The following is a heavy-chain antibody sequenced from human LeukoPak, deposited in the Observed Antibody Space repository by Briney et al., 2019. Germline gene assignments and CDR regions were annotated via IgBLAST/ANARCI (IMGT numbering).Heavy chain of an antibody. CDR1: GGTFSSYS. J-gene: IGHJ5*02. Sequence: GASVKVSCKASGGTFSSYSISWVRQAPGQGLEWMGWIIPIFGTANYAQKFQGRVTITTDASTSTAYMELSSLRSEDTAVYYCARAGTMTTSWFDPWGQGTLVTVSS. CDR3: ARAGTMTTSWFDP. D-gene: IGHD4-17*01. V-gene: IGHV1-69*05. CDR2: IIPIFGTA.